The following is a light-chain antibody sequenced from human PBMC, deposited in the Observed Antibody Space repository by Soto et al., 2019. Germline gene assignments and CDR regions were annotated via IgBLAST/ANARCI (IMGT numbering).Light chain of an antibody. CDR2: DTT. Sequence: QAVVTQEPSLTVSPGGTVTLTCGSSTGAVTNGHYPYWFQQKPGQAPRTLSYDTTNRHSWTPARFSGSLLGGKAALTLSGAPPEDAAEYYCLLSYNGPYVFGSGTKATV. J-gene: IGLJ1*01. CDR3: LLSYNGPYV. CDR1: TGAVTNGHY. V-gene: IGLV7-46*01.